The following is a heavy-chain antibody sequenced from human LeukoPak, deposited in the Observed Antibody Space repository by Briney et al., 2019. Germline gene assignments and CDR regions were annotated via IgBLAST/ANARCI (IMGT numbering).Heavy chain of an antibody. CDR2: ISGSGGST. CDR1: GFTFSSYG. Sequence: GGSLRLSCAPSGFTFSSYGMSWVRQAPGKGLEWVSAISGSGGSTYYADSVKGRFTISRDNAKNSLYLQMNSLRAEDTAVYYCARDVIVVVGDWGQGTLVTVSS. D-gene: IGHD2-2*01. J-gene: IGHJ4*02. CDR3: ARDVIVVVGD. V-gene: IGHV3-23*01.